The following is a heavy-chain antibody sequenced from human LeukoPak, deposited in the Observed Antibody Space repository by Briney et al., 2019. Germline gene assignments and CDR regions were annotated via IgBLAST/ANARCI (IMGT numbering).Heavy chain of an antibody. Sequence: GGSLRLSSAVSGFSFCSFGMIWVPQAPGSGRERLASICGSGDFIYYADSVRVRFTISKYNTKNSVHLQLTSLRAEDTAVSYCARDSAAYCGGNCYFYFESWGQGTRVTVSS. J-gene: IGHJ4*02. CDR1: GFSFCSFG. D-gene: IGHD2-21*02. CDR2: ICGSGDFI. CDR3: ARDSAAYCGGNCYFYFES. V-gene: IGHV3-21*01.